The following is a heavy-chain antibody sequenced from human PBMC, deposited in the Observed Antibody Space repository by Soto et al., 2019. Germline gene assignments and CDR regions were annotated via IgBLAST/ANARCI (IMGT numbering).Heavy chain of an antibody. CDR3: ASGTLFCAGDCYFEH. CDR2: IIPVLGTI. CDR1: KTTFSDYG. V-gene: IGHV1-69*06. Sequence: QVQLVQSGPEVKKPGSSVNISCTAPKTTFSDYGLNWVRQAPGQGLEWMGGIIPVLGTITYAQKFQGRVTINADKSSNTVYMAVSSLTSEDTAVYYCASGTLFCAGDCYFEHWGLGTVVTVSS. D-gene: IGHD2-21*02. J-gene: IGHJ4*02.